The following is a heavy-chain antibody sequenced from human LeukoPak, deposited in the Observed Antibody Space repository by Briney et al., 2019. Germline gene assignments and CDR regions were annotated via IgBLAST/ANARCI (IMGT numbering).Heavy chain of an antibody. CDR1: GYTFTSYG. V-gene: IGHV1-18*01. Sequence: ASVKVSCKASGYTFTSYGISWVRQAPGQGLEWMGWISAYNGNTNYAQKLQGRVTMTTDTSTSTAYMELRSLRSDDTAVYYCARDRYDILTGYYFDYWGQGTLVTVSS. CDR2: ISAYNGNT. CDR3: ARDRYDILTGYYFDY. J-gene: IGHJ4*02. D-gene: IGHD3-9*01.